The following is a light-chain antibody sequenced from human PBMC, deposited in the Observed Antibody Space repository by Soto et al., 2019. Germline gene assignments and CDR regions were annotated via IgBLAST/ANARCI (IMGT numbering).Light chain of an antibody. CDR2: DAS. V-gene: IGKV3-11*01. CDR1: QSVSSY. J-gene: IGKJ1*01. Sequence: EIVLTQSPATLSLSPGERATLSCRASQSVSSYLAWYQQKPGQAPRLLIYDASNRATGIPARFSGSGSGTDFTLTISSLEPFFFAVCYCQQLSTWPRPFSQGPNSDIK. CDR3: QQLSTWPRP.